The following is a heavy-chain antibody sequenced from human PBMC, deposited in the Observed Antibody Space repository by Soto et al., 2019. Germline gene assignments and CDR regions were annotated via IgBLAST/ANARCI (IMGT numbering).Heavy chain of an antibody. J-gene: IGHJ4*02. V-gene: IGHV4-59*08. CDR3: ARHYPIGNNWNYFDY. CDR2: ISYTGST. Sequence: QVQLQESGPGLVKPSETLSRTCSVSGGSISSYYWGWIRQHPGKGLEWIGYISYTGSTDYSPSLKSRVTISVDTSKNQFSLKVRSVTAADTAIYFCARHYPIGNNWNYFDYWGRGTLVTVSS. D-gene: IGHD1-1*01. CDR1: GGSISSYY.